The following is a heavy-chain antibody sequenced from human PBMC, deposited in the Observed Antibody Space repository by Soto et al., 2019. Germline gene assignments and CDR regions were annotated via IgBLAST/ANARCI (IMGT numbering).Heavy chain of an antibody. D-gene: IGHD5-12*01. CDR1: GYSFTSYW. CDR3: ARHKGRDGYNNDY. J-gene: IGHJ4*02. CDR2: IYPGDSDT. V-gene: IGHV5-51*01. Sequence: PGESLKISCKGSGYSFTSYWIGWVSQMPGKGLEWMGIIYPGDSDTRYSPSFQGQDTISADKSISTAYLQWSSLKASDTAMYYCARHKGRDGYNNDYWGQGTLVTVSS.